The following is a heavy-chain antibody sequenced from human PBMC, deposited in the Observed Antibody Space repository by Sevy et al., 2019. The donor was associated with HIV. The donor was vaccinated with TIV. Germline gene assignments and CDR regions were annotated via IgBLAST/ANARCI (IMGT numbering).Heavy chain of an antibody. J-gene: IGHJ4*02. Sequence: ASLKVSCKASGYTFTNYYIHWVRQALGQGLEWMGWINPNSGATNYAQKFQGRVTMTRDTSISTAYMELGRLRSDDTALFYCARDLIEYQMLTFDYWGQGTLVTVSS. CDR2: INPNSGAT. D-gene: IGHD3-16*01. CDR1: GYTFTNYY. V-gene: IGHV1-2*02. CDR3: ARDLIEYQMLTFDY.